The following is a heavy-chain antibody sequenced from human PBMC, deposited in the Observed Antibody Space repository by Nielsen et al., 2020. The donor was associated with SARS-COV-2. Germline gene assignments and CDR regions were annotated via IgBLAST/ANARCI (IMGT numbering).Heavy chain of an antibody. CDR2: FDPEDGET. J-gene: IGHJ6*02. Sequence: ASVKVSCKVSGYTLTELSMHWVRQAPGKGLEWMGGFDPEDGETIYAQKFQGRVTMTTDTSTSTAYMELRSLRSDDTAVYYCARFRADYDYVWGSYRPFGMDVWGQGTTVTVSS. D-gene: IGHD3-16*02. V-gene: IGHV1-24*01. CDR1: GYTLTELS. CDR3: ARFRADYDYVWGSYRPFGMDV.